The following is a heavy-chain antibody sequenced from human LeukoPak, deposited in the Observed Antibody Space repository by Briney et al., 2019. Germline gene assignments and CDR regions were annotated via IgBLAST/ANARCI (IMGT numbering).Heavy chain of an antibody. J-gene: IGHJ4*02. CDR3: VRVDHRLESPEFDW. Sequence: GGSLRLSCAASGFSFKDYAMSWVRQAPEKGLEWVSGLGGNSATRYYAGSVKGRFTISRDNSKNTVFLQMNSLTAEDTAVYYCVRVDHRLESPEFDWWGQGTLVTVSS. V-gene: IGHV3-23*01. CDR1: GFSFKDYA. CDR2: LGGNSATR. D-gene: IGHD3-16*02.